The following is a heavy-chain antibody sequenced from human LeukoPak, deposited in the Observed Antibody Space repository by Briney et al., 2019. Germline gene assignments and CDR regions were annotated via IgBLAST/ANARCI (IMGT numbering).Heavy chain of an antibody. CDR3: AGSYLYYDILTGYNYYYGMDV. CDR2: IYHSGST. V-gene: IGHV4-4*02. D-gene: IGHD3-9*01. Sequence: PSGTLSLTCAVSGGSISSSNWWSWVRQPPGKGLEWIGEIYHSGSTNYNPSLKSRVTISVDKSKNQFSLKLSSVTAADTAVYYCAGSYLYYDILTGYNYYYGMDVWGQGTTVTVSS. CDR1: GGSISSSNW. J-gene: IGHJ6*02.